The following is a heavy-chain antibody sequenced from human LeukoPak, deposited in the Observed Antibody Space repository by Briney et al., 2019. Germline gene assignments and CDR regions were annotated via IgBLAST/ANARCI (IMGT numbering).Heavy chain of an antibody. Sequence: ASVKVSCKASGYTFNYYGISWVRQAPGQGLEWMGWISAYTGSTNYAQTLQGRVTMTTDTSTSTAYMELRSLRSDDTAVYYCARGGYSYGYRGYSDYWGQGTLVSVS. CDR1: GYTFNYYG. D-gene: IGHD5-18*01. CDR3: ARGGYSYGYRGYSDY. J-gene: IGHJ4*02. V-gene: IGHV1-18*01. CDR2: ISAYTGST.